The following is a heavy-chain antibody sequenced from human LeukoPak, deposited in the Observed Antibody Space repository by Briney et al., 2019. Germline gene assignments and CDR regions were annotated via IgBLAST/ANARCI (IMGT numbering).Heavy chain of an antibody. Sequence: SETLSLTCAVSGDSITSHNWWSWVRQSPGKGLEWIGEIYHSGTTNYSPSLKSRVTISVDKSKNQLSLRLTSVTAADTAVYFCASCLFDYYYFDQWGQGTLVTVSS. J-gene: IGHJ4*02. V-gene: IGHV4-4*02. D-gene: IGHD3-10*01. CDR3: ASCLFDYYYFDQ. CDR2: IYHSGTT. CDR1: GDSITSHNW.